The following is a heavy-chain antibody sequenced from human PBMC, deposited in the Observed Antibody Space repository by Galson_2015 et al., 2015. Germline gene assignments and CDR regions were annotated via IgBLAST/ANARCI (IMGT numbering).Heavy chain of an antibody. J-gene: IGHJ3*02. Sequence: SLRLSCAASGFTFSSYAMHWVRQAPGKGLEWVAVISYDGSNKYYADSVKGRFTISRDNSKNTLYLQMNSLRAEDTAVYYCARAMVRGVLGDKDAFDIWGQGTMVTVSS. V-gene: IGHV3-30-3*01. CDR2: ISYDGSNK. CDR1: GFTFSSYA. D-gene: IGHD3-10*01. CDR3: ARAMVRGVLGDKDAFDI.